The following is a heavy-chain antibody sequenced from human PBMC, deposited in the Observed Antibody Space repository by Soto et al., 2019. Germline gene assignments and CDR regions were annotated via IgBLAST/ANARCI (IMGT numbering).Heavy chain of an antibody. D-gene: IGHD3-22*01. V-gene: IGHV3-33*01. CDR3: ARDQQPYYYDSSGYGIDV. CDR1: GFTFSTYG. CDR2: IWYDGRNK. Sequence: PGGSLTLSCAASGFTFSTYGMHWVRQAPGEGLEWVAVIWYDGRNKYYADSVKGRFTISRDNSKNSLYLQMNSLRGEDTAVYYCARDQQPYYYDSSGYGIDVWGQGTTVTVSS. J-gene: IGHJ6*02.